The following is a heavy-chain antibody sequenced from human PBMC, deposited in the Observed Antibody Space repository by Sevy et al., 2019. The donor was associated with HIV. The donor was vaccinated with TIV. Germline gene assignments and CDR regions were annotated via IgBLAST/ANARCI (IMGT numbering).Heavy chain of an antibody. D-gene: IGHD3-16*01. Sequence: SETLSLTCAVYGGSFSGYYWNWIRQPPGKGLEWIGEINHGGTTNYNPSLKSRVTISIDTSRNQFSLKLSSVTAADTAGYYWARGGGNYGGDYWGQGALVTVSS. CDR1: GGSFSGYY. CDR2: INHGGTT. J-gene: IGHJ4*02. V-gene: IGHV4-34*01. CDR3: ARGGGNYGGDY.